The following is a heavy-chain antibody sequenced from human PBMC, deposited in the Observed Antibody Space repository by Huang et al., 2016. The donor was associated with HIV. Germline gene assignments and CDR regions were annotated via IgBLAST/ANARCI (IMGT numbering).Heavy chain of an antibody. J-gene: IGHJ4*02. CDR2: IKSKTESATT. D-gene: IGHD6-13*01. Sequence: AASGFTLSTAWMSWVRQTPGKGLEWVGLIKSKTESATTDYASPVQGRFTISRDDSKNTLHLHMTGLKSDDTAVYYCTTWAKTSAGGNWGQGTLVTVSS. CDR3: TTWAKTSAGGN. CDR1: GFTLSTAW. V-gene: IGHV3-15*01.